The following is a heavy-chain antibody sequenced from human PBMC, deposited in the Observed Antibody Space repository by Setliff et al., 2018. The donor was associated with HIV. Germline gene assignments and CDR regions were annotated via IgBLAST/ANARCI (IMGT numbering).Heavy chain of an antibody. D-gene: IGHD6-13*01. CDR2: ISHSGST. CDR1: GGSISSYY. V-gene: IGHV4-34*01. CDR3: ARGARLLAGYSDRWDYYYMAV. Sequence: TLSLTCTVSGGSISSYYWSWIRQPPGKGLEWIGEISHSGSTHYNPSLKSRFTISVDTSKNQFSLKVNSVTAADTAVYYCARGARLLAGYSDRWDYYYMAVWGKGTTVTVSS. J-gene: IGHJ6*03.